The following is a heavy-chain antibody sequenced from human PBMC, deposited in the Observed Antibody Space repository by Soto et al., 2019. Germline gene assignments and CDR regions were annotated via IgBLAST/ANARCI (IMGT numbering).Heavy chain of an antibody. CDR3: AKDRGTVATIEGFDY. CDR2: ITGNGGT. CDR1: EFTLSTYA. D-gene: IGHD5-12*01. J-gene: IGHJ4*02. Sequence: EVHLLESGGDLVQPGGSLRLSCAASEFTLSTYAMNWLRQAQGKGLEWVSGITGNGGTYYADSVKGRFTISRDKSKNTLYLQMNSLRAEDTAIYYCAKDRGTVATIEGFDYWGQGTLVTVSS. V-gene: IGHV3-23*01.